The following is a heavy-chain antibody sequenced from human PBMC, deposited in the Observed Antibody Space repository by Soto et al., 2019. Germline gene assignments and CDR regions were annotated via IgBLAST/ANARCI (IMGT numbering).Heavy chain of an antibody. Sequence: SETLSLTCTVSGGSISSENYYWDWIRQPPGKGLEWIGSIHYSWSTYYNPSLKSRVTISVDTSKNQFSLKLSSVTAADTAVYYCASIPYDFGSGLKYYYYCMDVWGQGTTVTVSS. V-gene: IGHV4-39*01. CDR1: GGSISSENYY. CDR2: IHYSWST. J-gene: IGHJ6*02. D-gene: IGHD3-3*01. CDR3: ASIPYDFGSGLKYYYYCMDV.